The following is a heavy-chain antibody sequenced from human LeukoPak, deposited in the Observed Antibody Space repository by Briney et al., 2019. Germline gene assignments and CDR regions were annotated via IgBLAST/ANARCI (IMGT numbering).Heavy chain of an antibody. Sequence: GESLKISCKGSGYSFTSYWIGWVRPMPGKGLEWMGIIYPGDSDTRYSPSFQGQVTISADKSISTAYLQWSSLKASDTAMYYCARLNVDPPYYYGMDVWGQGTTVTVSS. CDR2: IYPGDSDT. CDR3: ARLNVDPPYYYGMDV. CDR1: GYSFTSYW. D-gene: IGHD3/OR15-3a*01. J-gene: IGHJ6*02. V-gene: IGHV5-51*01.